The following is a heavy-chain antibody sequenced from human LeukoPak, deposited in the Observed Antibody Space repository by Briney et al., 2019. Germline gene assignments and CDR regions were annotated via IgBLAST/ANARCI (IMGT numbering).Heavy chain of an antibody. J-gene: IGHJ6*02. Sequence: GGSLRLSCVASGFSLGAYAMHWVRQARGKGLEWVSHINADGGITYYADAVKGRFTISRDNSKDSLYLQMTGLRAEDSAVYYCATWAFYHDLDVWGRGTTVTVSS. CDR1: GFSLGAYA. CDR3: ATWAFYHDLDV. D-gene: IGHD3-3*01. V-gene: IGHV3-43*02. CDR2: INADGGIT.